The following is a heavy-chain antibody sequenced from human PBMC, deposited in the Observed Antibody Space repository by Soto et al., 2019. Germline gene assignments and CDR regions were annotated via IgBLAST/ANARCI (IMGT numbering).Heavy chain of an antibody. V-gene: IGHV3-7*01. CDR3: ARSFSIVVVVAADRGYFDR. D-gene: IGHD2-15*01. CDR2: IKQDGSEK. CDR1: GFTFSSYW. J-gene: IGHJ2*01. Sequence: GGSLRLSCAASGFTFSSYWMSWVRQAPGKGLEWVANIKQDGSEKYYVDSVKGRFTISRDNAKNSLYLQMNSLRAEDTAVYYSARSFSIVVVVAADRGYFDRWGRGTLVTVSS.